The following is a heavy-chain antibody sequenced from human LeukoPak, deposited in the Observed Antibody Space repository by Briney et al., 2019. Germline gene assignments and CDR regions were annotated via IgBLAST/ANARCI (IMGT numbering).Heavy chain of an antibody. CDR3: VKGLEYCGGDCYLEYFQH. D-gene: IGHD2-21*02. V-gene: IGHV3-53*01. Sequence: GGSLRLSCAASGFTFSSNYMSWVRQAPGKGLEWVSVIYSGGSTYYADSVKGRFTISRDNSKNTLYLQMNSLRAEDTAVYYCVKGLEYCGGDCYLEYFQHWGQGTLVTVSS. CDR2: IYSGGST. J-gene: IGHJ1*01. CDR1: GFTFSSNY.